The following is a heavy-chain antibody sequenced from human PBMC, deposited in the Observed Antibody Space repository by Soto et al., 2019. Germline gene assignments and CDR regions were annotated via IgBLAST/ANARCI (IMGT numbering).Heavy chain of an antibody. D-gene: IGHD6-6*01. Sequence: QVQLVQSGAEVKKPGASVKVSCKASGYTFTSYGISWVRQAPGQGREWMGWISAYNGNTNYAQKLQGRVTMTTDTSTSTAYMELRSLRSDDTAVYYCARDSIAARPQGWFDPWGQGTLVTVSS. V-gene: IGHV1-18*01. CDR3: ARDSIAARPQGWFDP. J-gene: IGHJ5*02. CDR2: ISAYNGNT. CDR1: GYTFTSYG.